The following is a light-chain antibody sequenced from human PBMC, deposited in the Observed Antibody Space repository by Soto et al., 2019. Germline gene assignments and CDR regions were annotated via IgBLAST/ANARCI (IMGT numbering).Light chain of an antibody. CDR1: QGISNY. V-gene: IGKV1-27*01. J-gene: IGKJ2*01. Sequence: DIQMTQSPSSLSASVGDRVTITCRASQGISNYFAWYQHKPGKVPKLLIYAGSTLQTGVPSRFSGSASGTDFTLTISSLQPEDVATYYCQKHNSARHTFGQGTKLEIK. CDR3: QKHNSARHT. CDR2: AGS.